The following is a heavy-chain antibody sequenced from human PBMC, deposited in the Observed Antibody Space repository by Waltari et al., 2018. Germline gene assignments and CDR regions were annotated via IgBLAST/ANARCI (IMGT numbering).Heavy chain of an antibody. J-gene: IGHJ4*02. Sequence: QVQLQESGPGLVKPSETLSLTCTVSGGSISSHYWSWIRQPPGKGLEWIGYIYYSGSTNYNPSLKSRVTISVDTSKNQFSLKLSSVTAADTAVYYCARDYYDSSGYNSYYFDYWGQGTLVTVSS. CDR2: IYYSGST. CDR3: ARDYYDSSGYNSYYFDY. V-gene: IGHV4-59*11. CDR1: GGSISSHY. D-gene: IGHD3-22*01.